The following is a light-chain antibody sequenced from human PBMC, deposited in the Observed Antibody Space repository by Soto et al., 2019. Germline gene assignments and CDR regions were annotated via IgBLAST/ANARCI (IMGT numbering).Light chain of an antibody. Sequence: QSVLTQPRSVSGSPGQSVTISCTGTSTDVGVYNSVSWYQQHPGKAPKLMIYEVNKRPSGVPDRFSGSKSGNTASLTVSGLQAEDEADYYCSSYAGSNNVLFGGGTKVTVL. CDR2: EVN. CDR3: SSYAGSNNVL. J-gene: IGLJ2*01. CDR1: STDVGVYNS. V-gene: IGLV2-8*01.